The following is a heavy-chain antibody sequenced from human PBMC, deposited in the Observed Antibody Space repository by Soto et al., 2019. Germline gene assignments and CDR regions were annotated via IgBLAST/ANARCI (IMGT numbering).Heavy chain of an antibody. V-gene: IGHV3-23*01. CDR1: VFTVRDHA. CDR2: IRGDLVTT. Sequence: LXLSCATSVFTVRDHAMHWVRQAPGEGLEWVSGIRGDLVTTPYADSVKGRFTISRDNSKNTLYLQMNSLRAEDTAIYYCVKEGKMGVEGFDFWGQGTLVTVSS. CDR3: VKEGKMGVEGFDF. D-gene: IGHD1-26*01. J-gene: IGHJ4*02.